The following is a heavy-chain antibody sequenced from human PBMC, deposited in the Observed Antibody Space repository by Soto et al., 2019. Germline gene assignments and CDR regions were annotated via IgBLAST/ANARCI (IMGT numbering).Heavy chain of an antibody. CDR1: GFTFSDYY. Sequence: QVQLAESGGGLVKPGGSLRLSCAASGFTFSDYYMSWIRQAPGKGLEWVSDISTGGSTINYADSVKGRFTISRDNAKNSLYLQMNSLGAEESAVYYCARVSPPPDYWGQGTLVTVSS. J-gene: IGHJ4*02. CDR2: ISTGGSTI. V-gene: IGHV3-11*01. CDR3: ARVSPPPDY.